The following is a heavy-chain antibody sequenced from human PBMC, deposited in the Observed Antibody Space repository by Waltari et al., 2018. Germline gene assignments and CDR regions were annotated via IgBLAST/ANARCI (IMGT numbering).Heavy chain of an antibody. D-gene: IGHD3-10*01. CDR2: IKEDGSEK. J-gene: IGHJ4*02. CDR1: GFSFSDYW. Sequence: EVQLVESGGGLVQPGGSLRLSCAASGFSFSDYWRSWVRQAPGKGLEWVANIKEDGSEKYYVDSVKGRFTISRDNAKSSLYLQMNSLRAEGTAVYYCARGSGLDYWGQGTLVTVSS. V-gene: IGHV3-7*04. CDR3: ARGSGLDY.